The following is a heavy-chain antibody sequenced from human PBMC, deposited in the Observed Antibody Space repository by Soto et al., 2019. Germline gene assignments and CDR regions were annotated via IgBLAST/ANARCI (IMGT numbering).Heavy chain of an antibody. Sequence: EVQLVQSVAEVKKPGESLKISCKGSGYSFGNFWIAWVRQMPGKGLEWMGIVYPDDSDIRYSPFFQGQVTISADKSVSTAYLHLSTLRASDTAIYYCAKTLVGGGALDIWGQGTVVTVSS. CDR1: GYSFGNFW. D-gene: IGHD1-26*01. V-gene: IGHV5-51*01. J-gene: IGHJ3*02. CDR3: AKTLVGGGALDI. CDR2: VYPDDSDI.